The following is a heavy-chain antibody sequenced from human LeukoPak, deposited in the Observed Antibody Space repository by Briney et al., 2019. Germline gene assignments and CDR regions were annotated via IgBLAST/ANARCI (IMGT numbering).Heavy chain of an antibody. CDR3: AREYSSSSLDY. Sequence: GASVKVSCKASGYTFTNYGISWARQAPGQGLEWMGWISANNGNTNYAQKLQGRVTMTTDTSTSTAYMELSGLKSDASAMYYCAREYSSSSLDYWGQGTLVTVSS. CDR2: ISANNGNT. CDR1: GYTFTNYG. J-gene: IGHJ4*01. D-gene: IGHD6-6*01. V-gene: IGHV1-18*01.